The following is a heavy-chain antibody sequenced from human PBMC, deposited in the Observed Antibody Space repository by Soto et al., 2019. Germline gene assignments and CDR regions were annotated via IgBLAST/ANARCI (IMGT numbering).Heavy chain of an antibody. J-gene: IGHJ4*02. CDR2: IYYSGST. Sequence: PSETLSLTCTVSGGSISSGGYYWSWIRQHPGKGLEWIGYIYYSGSTYYNPSLKSRVTISVDTSKNQFSLKLSSVTAADTAVYYCARDRKVRAGLGYFDWSGGFDYRGQGTLVTISS. CDR3: ARDRKVRAGLGYFDWSGGFDY. D-gene: IGHD3-9*01. V-gene: IGHV4-31*03. CDR1: GGSISSGGYY.